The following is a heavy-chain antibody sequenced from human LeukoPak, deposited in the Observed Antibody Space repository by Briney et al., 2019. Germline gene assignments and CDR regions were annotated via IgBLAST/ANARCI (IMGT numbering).Heavy chain of an antibody. Sequence: ASVKVSCKASGYSFTDYGINWVRQAPGQGLEWMGWIFGYNGNTTYAQDFQGRVAMTLDTSTNTAYMEVMSLKSDDTAVYYCVRRSHFGSGRKTNVWGQGTMVIVSS. CDR2: IFGYNGNT. D-gene: IGHD3-10*01. J-gene: IGHJ3*01. CDR1: GYSFTDYG. CDR3: VRRSHFGSGRKTNV. V-gene: IGHV1-18*01.